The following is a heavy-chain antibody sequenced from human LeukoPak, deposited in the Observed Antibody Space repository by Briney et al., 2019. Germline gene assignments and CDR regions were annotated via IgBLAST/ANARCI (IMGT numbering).Heavy chain of an antibody. J-gene: IGHJ6*03. Sequence: ASVKVSCKASGYTFTSYGISWVRQAPGQGLEWMGWISAYNGNTNYAQKLQGRVTMTTDTSTSTAYMELRSLRSDDTAVYYCARAGYYYGSGSYSHYYYMDVWGKGTTVTISS. CDR3: ARAGYYYGSGSYSHYYYMDV. V-gene: IGHV1-18*01. CDR2: ISAYNGNT. CDR1: GYTFTSYG. D-gene: IGHD3-10*01.